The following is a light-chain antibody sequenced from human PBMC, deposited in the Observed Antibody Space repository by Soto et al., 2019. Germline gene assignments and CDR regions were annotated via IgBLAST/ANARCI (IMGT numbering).Light chain of an antibody. Sequence: EIVLTQSPGTLSLSPGERATLSCRASQSVRSSDLAWYQQKPGQAPGLLIYGASSKASGIPDRFSGSGSGTDFTLTISRLESEDFAVYYCQQYGTSPLTFGGGTKVDIK. J-gene: IGKJ4*01. V-gene: IGKV3-20*01. CDR2: GAS. CDR1: QSVRSSD. CDR3: QQYGTSPLT.